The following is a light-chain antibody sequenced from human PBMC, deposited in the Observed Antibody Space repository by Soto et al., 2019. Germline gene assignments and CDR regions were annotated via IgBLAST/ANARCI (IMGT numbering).Light chain of an antibody. Sequence: QAVVTQSPSASASLGASVKLTCTLSSGHSSYAIAWHQQQPEKGPRYLMKLNSDGSHSNGDGIPDRFSGSSSGAERYLTISSLQSEDESEYYCQAWDSGTVVFGGGTKLTVL. CDR2: LNSDGSH. CDR1: SGHSSYA. CDR3: QAWDSGTVV. V-gene: IGLV4-69*01. J-gene: IGLJ2*01.